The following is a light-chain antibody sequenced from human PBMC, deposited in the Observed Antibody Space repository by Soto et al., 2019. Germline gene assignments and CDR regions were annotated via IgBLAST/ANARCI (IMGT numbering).Light chain of an antibody. CDR3: QHRSGYPRT. J-gene: IGKJ1*01. Sequence: DIQLTQSPSFLSASVGDRVTITCRASQGISSYLAWYQQKPGKAPKLMIYAASSLQSGVPSRFSGSGSGTEFTLTISSLQPKDFATYYCQHRSGYPRTFGQGTKVEIK. V-gene: IGKV1-9*01. CDR2: AAS. CDR1: QGISSY.